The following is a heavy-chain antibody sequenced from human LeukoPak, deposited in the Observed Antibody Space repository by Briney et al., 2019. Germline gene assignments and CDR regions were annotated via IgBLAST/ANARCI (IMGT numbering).Heavy chain of an antibody. D-gene: IGHD1-14*01. CDR3: AKDLGQKWGTGPADY. Sequence: GGSLRLSCAASGFTFSSYWMSWVRQAPGKGLEWVSAISGSGGSTYYADSVKGRFTISRDNSKNTLYLQMNSLRAEDTAVYYCAKDLGQKWGTGPADYWGQGTLVTVSS. CDR1: GFTFSSYW. J-gene: IGHJ4*02. V-gene: IGHV3-23*01. CDR2: ISGSGGST.